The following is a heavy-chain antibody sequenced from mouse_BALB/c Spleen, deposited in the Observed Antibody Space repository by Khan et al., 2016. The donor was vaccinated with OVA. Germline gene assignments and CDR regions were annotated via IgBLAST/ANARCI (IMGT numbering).Heavy chain of an antibody. V-gene: IGHV3-8*02. J-gene: IGHJ3*01. CDR2: MIYSGYT. CDR1: GDSITSGF. Sequence: EVKLLESGPSLVQPSQTLSFTCSVTGDSITSGFWSWVRKFPGNKLEYMGYMIYSGYTYYNPSLKGRFSITRHTSKNQYYLHLNYVTTDDTATYYWARSTDKYAFAYWGQGALVTVSA. CDR3: ARSTDKYAFAY.